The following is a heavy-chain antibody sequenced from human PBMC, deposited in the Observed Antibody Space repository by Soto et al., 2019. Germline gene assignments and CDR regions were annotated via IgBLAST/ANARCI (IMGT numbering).Heavy chain of an antibody. Sequence: EVQLVESGGGLVQPGGSLKLSCAASGFTFSGSATHWVRQASGKGLEWVGRIRSKANSYATAYAASVKGRFTISRDDSKNTAYLQMNSLKTEDTAVYYCTRHRSSLSSSSSGYYYGMDVWGQGTTVTVSS. D-gene: IGHD6-6*01. J-gene: IGHJ6*02. CDR3: TRHRSSLSSSSSGYYYGMDV. CDR1: GFTFSGSA. V-gene: IGHV3-73*02. CDR2: IRSKANSYAT.